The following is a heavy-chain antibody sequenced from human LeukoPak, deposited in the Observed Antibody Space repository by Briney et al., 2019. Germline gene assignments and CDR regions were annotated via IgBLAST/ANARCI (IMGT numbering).Heavy chain of an antibody. CDR1: GGSISSYY. CDR2: TYYSGST. D-gene: IGHD2-2*02. V-gene: IGHV4-59*01. J-gene: IGHJ3*02. Sequence: SETLSLTCTVSGGSISSYYWSWIRQPPGKGLEWIGYTYYSGSTNSNPSLKSRVTISVDTSKNQLSLKLSSVTAADTAVYYCARVLRYCSSNSCYINDAFDIWGQGTMVTVSS. CDR3: ARVLRYCSSNSCYINDAFDI.